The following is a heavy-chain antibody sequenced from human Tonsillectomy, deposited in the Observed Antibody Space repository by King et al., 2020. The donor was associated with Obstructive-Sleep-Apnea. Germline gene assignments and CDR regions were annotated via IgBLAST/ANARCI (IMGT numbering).Heavy chain of an antibody. CDR3: SRLCGDYYDSVAYDPKYFAY. Sequence: LQLQESGPGLVKSSETLSLTCTVSGGSISNYYWSWIRQTPGKGLEWIGYIYHSGRTNFNPSLKSRVTMSVDTSKNQFSLKLRSVTAADTAVYYCSRLCGDYYDSVAYDPKYFAYWGQGALVTVSS. CDR2: IYHSGRT. J-gene: IGHJ4*02. V-gene: IGHV4-59*08. D-gene: IGHD3-22*01. CDR1: GGSISNYY.